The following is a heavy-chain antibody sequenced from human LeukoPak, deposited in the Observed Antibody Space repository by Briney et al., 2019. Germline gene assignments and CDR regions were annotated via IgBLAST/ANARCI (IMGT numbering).Heavy chain of an antibody. CDR1: GYTFTSYA. D-gene: IGHD5-18*01. J-gene: IGHJ4*02. Sequence: ASVKVSCKASGYTFTSYAMHWVRQAPGQRLEWMGWINAGNGNTKYSQKFQGRVTITRDTSASTAYMELSSLRSEDTAVYYCAKGTSGYSYALSDYWGQGTLVTVSS. CDR3: AKGTSGYSYALSDY. V-gene: IGHV1-3*01. CDR2: INAGNGNT.